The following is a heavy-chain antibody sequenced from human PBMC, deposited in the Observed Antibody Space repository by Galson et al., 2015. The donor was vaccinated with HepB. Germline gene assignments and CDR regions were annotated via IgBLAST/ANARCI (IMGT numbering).Heavy chain of an antibody. CDR3: ASHIY. CDR1: GFTFSSSS. V-gene: IGHV3-30-3*01. Sequence: LRLSCAASGFTFSSSSMHWVRQAPGRGLDWVASISYGGSNKYLADSVKGRFTISRDNSKNRLYLQMNSLRGDDTAMYYCASHIYWGQGTLVTVSS. CDR2: ISYGGSNK. J-gene: IGHJ4*02.